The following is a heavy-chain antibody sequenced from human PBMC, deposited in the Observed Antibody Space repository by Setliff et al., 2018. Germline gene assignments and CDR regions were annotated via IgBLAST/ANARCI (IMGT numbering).Heavy chain of an antibody. D-gene: IGHD2-21*01. J-gene: IGHJ6*02. CDR2: MYYSGST. CDR1: GGSFSDYY. Sequence: PSETLSLTCTVYGGSFSDYYWGWIRQSPGKGLEWIGSMYYSGSTYYNPSLKGRVTISADTSKNQISLKLSSVSAADTAVYYCAREFVVISFVKNIHHHYGMDVWGQGTTVTVSS. CDR3: AREFVVISFVKNIHHHYGMDV. V-gene: IGHV4-38-2*02.